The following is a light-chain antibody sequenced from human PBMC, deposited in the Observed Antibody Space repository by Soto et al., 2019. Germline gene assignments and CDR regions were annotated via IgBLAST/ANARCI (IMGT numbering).Light chain of an antibody. CDR2: DVS. J-gene: IGLJ3*02. CDR3: SSYTSSSTWV. CDR1: SSDVGGYNY. V-gene: IGLV2-14*01. Sequence: QSALTQPASVSGSPGQSIAISCTGTSSDVGGYNYVSWYQQHPGKTPNLMIYDVSNRPSGVSNRFSGSKSGNTASLTISGLQAEDEADYYCSSYTSSSTWVFGGGTQLHVL.